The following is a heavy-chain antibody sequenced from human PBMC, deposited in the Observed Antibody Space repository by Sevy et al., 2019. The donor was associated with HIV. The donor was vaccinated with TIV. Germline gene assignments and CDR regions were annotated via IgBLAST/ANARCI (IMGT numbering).Heavy chain of an antibody. CDR2: MNPNSGKT. Sequence: ALVKVSCKASGYTFTSYDINWVRQATGQGLEWMGWMNPNSGKTGYAQKFQGRVTMTRNTSISTAYMELRSLRSEDTAVYYCARGSRYYYDSSGYVYNWFDPWGQGTLVTVSS. CDR3: ARGSRYYYDSSGYVYNWFDP. V-gene: IGHV1-8*01. CDR1: GYTFTSYD. J-gene: IGHJ5*02. D-gene: IGHD3-22*01.